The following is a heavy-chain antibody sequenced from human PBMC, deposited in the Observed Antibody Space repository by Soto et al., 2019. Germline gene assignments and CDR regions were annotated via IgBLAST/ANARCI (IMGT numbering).Heavy chain of an antibody. CDR1: GFTFSSYG. V-gene: IGHV3-30*18. D-gene: IGHD3-3*01. CDR2: ISYDGSNK. CDR3: AKTEGGYDFWSGYFGY. J-gene: IGHJ4*02. Sequence: QVQLVESGGGVVQPGRSLRLSCAASGFTFSSYGMNWVRQAPGKGLEWVAVISYDGSNKYYADSVKGRFTISRDNSKNTLYLQMNSLRAEDTAVYYCAKTEGGYDFWSGYFGYWGQGTLVTVSS.